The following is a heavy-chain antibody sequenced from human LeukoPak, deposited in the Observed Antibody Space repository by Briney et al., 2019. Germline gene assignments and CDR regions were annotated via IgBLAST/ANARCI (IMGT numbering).Heavy chain of an antibody. V-gene: IGHV3-23*01. CDR3: AKDSCRVDPGGDCYSSHFGY. J-gene: IGHJ4*02. CDR1: GFTFSSYA. Sequence: GGSLRLSCAASGFTFSSYAMSWVRQAPGKGLEWVSAISGSGGSTYYADSVKGRFTISRDNSKNTLYLQMNSLRAEDTAVYYCAKDSCRVDPGGDCYSSHFGYWGQGTLVTVSS. D-gene: IGHD2-21*01. CDR2: ISGSGGST.